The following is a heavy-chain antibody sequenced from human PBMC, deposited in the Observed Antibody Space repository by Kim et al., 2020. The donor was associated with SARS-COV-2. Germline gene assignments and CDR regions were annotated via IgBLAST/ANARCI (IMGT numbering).Heavy chain of an antibody. Sequence: GALRLSCAASGFTFDDYTMHWVRQAPGKGLEWISLISWDGGSTYYADSVKGRFTISRDNSKNSLYLQMNSLRTEDTALYYCAKSIRVAGPYGLDVWGQGTTVTVSS. CDR3: AKSIRVAGPYGLDV. CDR2: ISWDGGST. J-gene: IGHJ6*02. CDR1: GFTFDDYT. V-gene: IGHV3-43*01. D-gene: IGHD6-19*01.